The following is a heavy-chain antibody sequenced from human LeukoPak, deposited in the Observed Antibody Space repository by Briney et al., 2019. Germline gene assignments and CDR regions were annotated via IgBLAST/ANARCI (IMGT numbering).Heavy chain of an antibody. CDR1: GFTFSSSA. CDR2: ISASGGST. Sequence: GGSLRLSCAASGFTFSSSAMSWVRQVPGKGLEWVSGISASGGSTSYADSVRGRFTISRDNSKNTLYLQVNSLRAEDTAVYYCAKGGKWDVTPFDYWGQGTLVTVSS. D-gene: IGHD1-26*01. V-gene: IGHV3-23*01. CDR3: AKGGKWDVTPFDY. J-gene: IGHJ4*02.